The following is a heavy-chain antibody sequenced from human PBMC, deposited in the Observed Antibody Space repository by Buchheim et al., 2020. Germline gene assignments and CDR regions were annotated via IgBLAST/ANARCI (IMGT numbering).Heavy chain of an antibody. V-gene: IGHV4-59*02. Sequence: QVQLQESGPGLVKPSETLSLTCTVAGASVTYLSWSWLRQPPGKRLEGIGDVSDSGTATYSPSLASRVTMSLDTSKTELSLKLRSVTAADTAIYYCARDRPGTYLDYWGRGTL. CDR2: VSDSGTA. D-gene: IGHD1-1*01. J-gene: IGHJ4*02. CDR1: GASVTYLS. CDR3: ARDRPGTYLDY.